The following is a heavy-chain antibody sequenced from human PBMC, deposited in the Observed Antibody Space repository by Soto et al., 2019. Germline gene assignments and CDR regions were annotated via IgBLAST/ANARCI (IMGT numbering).Heavy chain of an antibody. J-gene: IGHJ4*02. D-gene: IGHD5-12*01. CDR2: IFSSGST. Sequence: PSETLSLTCTGSDGSIKTFYWSWVRQPAGKGLEWIGRIFSSGSTSFNPSLESRVAMSVDTSKNHFSLNLSSVTAADMAVYYCAREGSYSAYNFVNETAFSSIDFLGQ. CDR1: DGSIKTFY. CDR3: AREGSYSAYNFVNETAFSSIDF. V-gene: IGHV4-4*07.